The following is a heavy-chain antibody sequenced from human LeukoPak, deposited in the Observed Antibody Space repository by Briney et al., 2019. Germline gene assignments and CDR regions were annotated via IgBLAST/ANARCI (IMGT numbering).Heavy chain of an antibody. J-gene: IGHJ4*02. V-gene: IGHV3-23*01. Sequence: GGSLRLSCAASGFTFSSYAMSWVRQAPGKGLEWVSALSGSGSNTYYSDSVKGRFTISRDNSRNTLYLQLNSLRAEDTALYYCAKENGWYAFDYWGQGTLVTVSS. CDR3: AKENGWYAFDY. D-gene: IGHD6-19*01. CDR2: LSGSGSNT. CDR1: GFTFSSYA.